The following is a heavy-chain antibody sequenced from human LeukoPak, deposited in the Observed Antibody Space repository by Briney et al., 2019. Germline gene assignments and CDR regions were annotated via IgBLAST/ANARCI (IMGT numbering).Heavy chain of an antibody. CDR2: IIPILGIA. Sequence: SVKVSCKASGGTFSSYAISWVRQAPGQGLGWMGRIIPILGIANYAQKFQGRVTITADKSTSTAYMELSSLRSEDTAVYYCARENYDYIIKYYYYYMDVWGKGTTVTVSS. J-gene: IGHJ6*03. CDR1: GGTFSSYA. V-gene: IGHV1-69*04. D-gene: IGHD3-16*01. CDR3: ARENYDYIIKYYYYYMDV.